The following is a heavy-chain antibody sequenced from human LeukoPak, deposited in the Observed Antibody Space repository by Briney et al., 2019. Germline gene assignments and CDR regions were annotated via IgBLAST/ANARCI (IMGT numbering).Heavy chain of an antibody. CDR3: ARDCGPSDYNPYYFDY. V-gene: IGHV4-30-4*08. CDR1: GGSISSGDYY. D-gene: IGHD2-21*01. Sequence: TLSLTCTVSGGSISSGDYYWSWIRQPPGKGLEWIGYIYYSGSTYYNPSLKSRVTISVDTSKNQFSLKLSSVTAADTAVYYCARDCGPSDYNPYYFDYWGQGTLVTVSS. J-gene: IGHJ4*02. CDR2: IYYSGST.